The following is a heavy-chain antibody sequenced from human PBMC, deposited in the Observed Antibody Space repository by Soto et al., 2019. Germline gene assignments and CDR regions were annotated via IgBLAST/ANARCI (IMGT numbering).Heavy chain of an antibody. CDR2: INHSGRT. CDR1: DGSFGGYY. J-gene: IGHJ4*02. D-gene: IGHD3-22*01. Sequence: SETLSLTCAVYDGSFGGYYWSWIRQPPGKGLDWIGEINHSGRTNENPSLKSRVTISVDTSKNQFSLKLRSVTAADTAVYYCARGITMKLAVQGDAPDNYYFDSWGQGSMVTVSS. CDR3: ARGITMKLAVQGDAPDNYYFDS. V-gene: IGHV4-34*01.